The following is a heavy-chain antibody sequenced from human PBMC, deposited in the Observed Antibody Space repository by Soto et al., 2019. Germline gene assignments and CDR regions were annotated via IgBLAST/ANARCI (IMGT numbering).Heavy chain of an antibody. CDR3: ARSEATVLDY. CDR1: GGSISSGGYS. Sequence: SETLSLTCAVSGGSISSGGYSWSWVRQPPGKRLEWIGETHHSGRTNYNPSLKSRVTISVDKSKNHFSLKLSSVTAADTAVYYCARSEATVLDYWGQGTLVNVSS. CDR2: THHSGRT. J-gene: IGHJ4*02. D-gene: IGHD4-17*01. V-gene: IGHV4-30-2*01.